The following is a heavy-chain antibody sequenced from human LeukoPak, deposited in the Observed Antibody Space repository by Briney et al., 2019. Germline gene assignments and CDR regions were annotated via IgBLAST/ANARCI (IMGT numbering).Heavy chain of an antibody. J-gene: IGHJ4*02. V-gene: IGHV4-39*01. Sequence: SETLSLTCTVSGGSISSSSYYWGWLRQPPGKGLEWIGSIYYSGSTYYNPSLKSRVTISVDTSKNQFSLKLSSVTAADTAVYYCGRVAQDIVVVPAAIHFDYWGQGTLVTVSS. CDR3: GRVAQDIVVVPAAIHFDY. D-gene: IGHD2-2*01. CDR2: IYYSGST. CDR1: GGSISSSSYY.